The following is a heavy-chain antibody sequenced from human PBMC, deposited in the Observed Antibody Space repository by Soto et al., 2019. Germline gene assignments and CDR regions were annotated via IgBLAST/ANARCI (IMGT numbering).Heavy chain of an antibody. D-gene: IGHD2-2*01. CDR3: ARDYSSSYRSSTSCYHYYYGMDV. V-gene: IGHV3-33*01. Sequence: PGESLTLSFGPSGFTFSNFGKKWVSKAPGEGLVWVAVIWYDGSNNYYADSVKGPFTISRDNSKNMLDLQMNSLRVEDTAVYYCARDYSSSYRSSTSCYHYYYGMDVWGQGT. CDR1: GFTFSNFG. CDR2: IWYDGSNN. J-gene: IGHJ6*02.